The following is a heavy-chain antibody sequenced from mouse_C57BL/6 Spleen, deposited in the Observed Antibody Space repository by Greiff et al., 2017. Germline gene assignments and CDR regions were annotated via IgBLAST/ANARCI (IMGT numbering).Heavy chain of an antibody. CDR3: ASSLFSYGSSHPLDY. CDR1: GYTFTDYY. V-gene: IGHV1-26*01. D-gene: IGHD1-1*01. CDR2: INPNNGGT. J-gene: IGHJ2*01. Sequence: VQLQQSGPELVKPGASVKISCKASGYTFTDYYMNWVKQSHGKSLEWIGDINPNNGGTSYNQKFKGKATLTVDKSSSTAYMELRSLTSEDSAVYYWASSLFSYGSSHPLDYWGQGTTLTVSS.